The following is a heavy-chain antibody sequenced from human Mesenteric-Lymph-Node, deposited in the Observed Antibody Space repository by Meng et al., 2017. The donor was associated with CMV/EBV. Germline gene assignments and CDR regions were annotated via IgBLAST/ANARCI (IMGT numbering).Heavy chain of an antibody. J-gene: IGHJ5*02. CDR1: GFTVSDYY. V-gene: IGHV3-11*01. CDR2: IRPSAYTT. D-gene: IGHD4/OR15-4a*01. CDR3: ARIIGAPALNWFDP. Sequence: VSGFTVSDYYRSWLRQAPGKGLEWGSYIRPSAYTTYFGDSVKGRVTVSRGNAKNSLYLQMNSLRAEDTAVYYCARIIGAPALNWFDPWGQGTLVTVSS.